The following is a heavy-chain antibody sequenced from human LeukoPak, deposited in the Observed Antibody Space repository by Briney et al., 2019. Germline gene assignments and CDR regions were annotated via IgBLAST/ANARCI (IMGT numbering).Heavy chain of an antibody. CDR3: AREALGSIDY. D-gene: IGHD6-6*01. CDR2: IYYSGST. CDR1: GGSISSYY. Sequence: SETLSLTCTVSGGSISSYYWSWIRQPPGKGLEWIGYIYYSGSTNYNPSLKSRVTISVDTSKNQFSLKLSSVTAADTAVYYCAREALGSIDYWGQGTLVTVSS. J-gene: IGHJ4*02. V-gene: IGHV4-59*01.